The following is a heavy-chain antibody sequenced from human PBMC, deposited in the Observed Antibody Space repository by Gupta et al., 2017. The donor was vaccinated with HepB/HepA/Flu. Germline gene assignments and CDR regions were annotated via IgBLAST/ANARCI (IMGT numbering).Heavy chain of an antibody. V-gene: IGHV3-7*01. D-gene: IGHD3-3*01. CDR1: GFTFSSYW. CDR2: IKQDGSEK. Sequence: EVQLVESGGGLVQPGGSLRLSCAASGFTFSSYWMSWIRQAPGKGLEWVANIKQDGSEKYYVESVKGRCTIARDNAKNSLYLQRNRLRAEETAVYCCARFPLTYDVGSGDPTGSFDYWGQGTLVTVSS. CDR3: ARFPLTYDVGSGDPTGSFDY. J-gene: IGHJ4*02.